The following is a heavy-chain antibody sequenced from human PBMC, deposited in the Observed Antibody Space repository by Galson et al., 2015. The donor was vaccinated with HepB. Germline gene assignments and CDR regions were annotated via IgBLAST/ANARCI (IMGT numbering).Heavy chain of an antibody. J-gene: IGHJ4*02. Sequence: SLRLSCAASGFTFSSYGMHWVRQAPGKGLEWVAVISYDGSNKYYADSVKGRFTISRDNSKNTLYLQMNSLRAEDTAVYYCAKGRGYSGYDHFDYWGQGTQVTVSS. V-gene: IGHV3-30*18. CDR2: ISYDGSNK. CDR3: AKGRGYSGYDHFDY. CDR1: GFTFSSYG. D-gene: IGHD5-12*01.